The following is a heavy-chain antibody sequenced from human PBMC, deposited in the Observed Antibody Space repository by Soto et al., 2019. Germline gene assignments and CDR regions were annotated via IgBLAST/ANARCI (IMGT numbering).Heavy chain of an antibody. CDR2: FDPEDGET. CDR3: ATGGPYLSLFDY. V-gene: IGHV1-24*01. CDR1: GYTLTELS. Sequence: ASVKVSCKVSGYTLTELSMHWVRQAPGKGLEWMGGFDPEDGETIYAQKFQGRVTMTEDTSTDTAYMELSSLRSEDTAVYYCATGGPYLSLFDYWGQGTLVTVSS. J-gene: IGHJ4*02. D-gene: IGHD5-12*01.